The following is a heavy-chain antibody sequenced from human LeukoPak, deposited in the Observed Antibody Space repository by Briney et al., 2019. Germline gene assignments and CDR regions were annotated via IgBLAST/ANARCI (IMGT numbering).Heavy chain of an antibody. J-gene: IGHJ6*03. CDR1: GFTFDDYA. CDR3: ARDAALLPGKYYYYMDV. V-gene: IGHV3-21*01. CDR2: ITRSSTYM. D-gene: IGHD6-25*01. Sequence: GRSLRLSCAASGFTFDDYAMHWVRQAPGKGLEWVSAITRSSTYMNYADSLKGRFTISRDNAKNSMYLQMNSLTAEDTAVYFCARDAALLPGKYYYYMDVWGKGTTVIVSS.